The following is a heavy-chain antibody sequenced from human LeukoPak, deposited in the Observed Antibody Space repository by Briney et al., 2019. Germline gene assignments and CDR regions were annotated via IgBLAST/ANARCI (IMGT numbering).Heavy chain of an antibody. CDR2: IYTSGST. V-gene: IGHV4-4*07. D-gene: IGHD3-22*01. CDR3: ARGRLYYDSTGYAY. Sequence: SATLTLTCTDSGGSISSDYWGWIGQTAGKGLDQIGRIYTSGSTNYNPSLKSRVTISVDTSKNQFSLKMTSVTAADTAVYYCARGRLYYDSTGYAYWGQGTLVTVSS. CDR1: GGSISSDY. J-gene: IGHJ4*02.